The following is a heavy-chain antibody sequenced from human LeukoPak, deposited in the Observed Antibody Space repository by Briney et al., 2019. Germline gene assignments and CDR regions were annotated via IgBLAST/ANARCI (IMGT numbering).Heavy chain of an antibody. Sequence: PSETLSLTCSVSGGSITSPTYYWIWIRQPPGKGLEWIGTVYYGGSTYYSPSLKSRVTISVDTSKNHFSLELNSVTAADTAGYYCGRSDGAGCAFGYWGQGTLVTVSS. CDR2: VYYGGST. CDR1: GGSITSPTYY. V-gene: IGHV4-39*02. CDR3: GRSDGAGCAFGY. J-gene: IGHJ4*02. D-gene: IGHD2-21*01.